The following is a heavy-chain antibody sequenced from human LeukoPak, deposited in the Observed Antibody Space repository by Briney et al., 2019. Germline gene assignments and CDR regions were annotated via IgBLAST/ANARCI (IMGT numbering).Heavy chain of an antibody. V-gene: IGHV4-59*01. CDR3: ARSPRAKVAGNYYYMDV. J-gene: IGHJ6*03. CDR1: GGSISSYY. Sequence: PSETLSLTCAVTGGSISSYYWSWIRQPPGKGLEWIGYIYYSGSTNYNPSLKSRVTISVDTSKNQFSLKLSSVTAADTAVYYCARSPRAKVAGNYYYMDVWGKGTTVTVSS. CDR2: IYYSGST. D-gene: IGHD6-19*01.